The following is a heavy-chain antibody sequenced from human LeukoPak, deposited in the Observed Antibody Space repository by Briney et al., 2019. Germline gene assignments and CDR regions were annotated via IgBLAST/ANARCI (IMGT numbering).Heavy chain of an antibody. CDR2: INNGGDVI. D-gene: IGHD3-9*01. J-gene: IGHJ5*01. V-gene: IGHV3-11*01. Sequence: KPGGSLRLSCAVSRLKISDYSMSWIRQSPGKGLEWVSSINNGGDVIQYANSVKGRFTVSRDNTKNSLYLQMNSLTAEDTAVYYCVVQAGLTYYDISFDSWGQGTLVTVSS. CDR1: RLKISDYS. CDR3: VVQAGLTYYDISFDS.